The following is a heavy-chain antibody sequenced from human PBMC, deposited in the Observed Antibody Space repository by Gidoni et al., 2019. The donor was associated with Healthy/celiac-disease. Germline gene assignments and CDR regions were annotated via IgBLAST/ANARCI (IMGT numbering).Heavy chain of an antibody. D-gene: IGHD3-22*01. Sequence: QVQLVQSGAEVKKPGASVKVSCKASGYTFTRYAMHWVRQAPGQRREWMGWINAGNGNTKYSQKFQGRVTITRDTSASTAYMELSSLRSEDTAVYYCARGGNHDSSGYYFDYWGQGTLVTVSS. CDR3: ARGGNHDSSGYYFDY. V-gene: IGHV1-3*01. CDR1: GYTFTRYA. J-gene: IGHJ4*02. CDR2: INAGNGNT.